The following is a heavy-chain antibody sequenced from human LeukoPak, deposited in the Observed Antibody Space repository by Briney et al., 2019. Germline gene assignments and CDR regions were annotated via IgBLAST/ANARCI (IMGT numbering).Heavy chain of an antibody. J-gene: IGHJ3*02. D-gene: IGHD4-23*01. V-gene: IGHV5-51*01. CDR2: MYPGDSDA. CDR1: GYIFTSFW. CDR3: ARLRRWPSGAFDI. Sequence: GASLQISCKGSGYIFTSFWIGWVRQLPGKGLEWMGIMYPGDSDARYSPSFQGQVTISADKSISTAYLQWSTLKASDTAMYYCARLRRWPSGAFDIWGQGTMVTVSS.